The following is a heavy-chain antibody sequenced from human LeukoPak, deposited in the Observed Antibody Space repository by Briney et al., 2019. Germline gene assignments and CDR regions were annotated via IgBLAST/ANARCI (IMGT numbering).Heavy chain of an antibody. CDR3: ARGYKIKVAGTNYYYYYGMDV. Sequence: SETLSLTCAVYGGSFSGYYWSWIRQPPGKGLEWIGEINHSGSTNYNPSLKGRVTISVDTSKNQFSLKLSSMTAADTAVYYCARGYKIKVAGTNYYYYYGMDVWGQGTTVTVSS. V-gene: IGHV4-34*01. CDR1: GGSFSGYY. J-gene: IGHJ6*02. D-gene: IGHD6-19*01. CDR2: INHSGST.